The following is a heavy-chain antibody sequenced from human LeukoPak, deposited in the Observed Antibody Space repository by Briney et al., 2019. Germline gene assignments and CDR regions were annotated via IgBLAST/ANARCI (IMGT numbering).Heavy chain of an antibody. Sequence: SVKVSCKSSGCTFSTYAISWVRQAPGQGLDWMGGIIPISGTANYAQKFQGRVTFTTDESTNTAYMELSSLRSEDTAVYYCARGGTFYRRTLLNYFDYWGQGSLVTVSS. J-gene: IGHJ4*02. V-gene: IGHV1-69*05. D-gene: IGHD1-14*01. CDR1: GCTFSTYA. CDR2: IIPISGTA. CDR3: ARGGTFYRRTLLNYFDY.